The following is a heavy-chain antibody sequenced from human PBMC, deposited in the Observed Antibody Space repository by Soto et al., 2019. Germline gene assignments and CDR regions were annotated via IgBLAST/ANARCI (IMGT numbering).Heavy chain of an antibody. J-gene: IGHJ4*02. V-gene: IGHV1-46*03. CDR3: ARGGGIVVVTAGYDH. Sequence: ASVKVSCKASGYTLSSYYMNSVRQAPGQGLEWLGIINPSGGYTTYAQRFLGRVTMTSDTSTSTVHMELGSLTSEDTAVYYCARGGGIVVVTAGYDHWGQGTLVTVSS. CDR2: INPSGGYT. CDR1: GYTLSSYY. D-gene: IGHD2-21*02.